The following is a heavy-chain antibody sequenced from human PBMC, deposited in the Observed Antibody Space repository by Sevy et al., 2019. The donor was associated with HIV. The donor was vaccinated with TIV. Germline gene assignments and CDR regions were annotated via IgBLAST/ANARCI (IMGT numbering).Heavy chain of an antibody. CDR3: ARDRYAGPNMSYLDY. J-gene: IGHJ4*02. CDR2: ISYDGSDK. V-gene: IGHV3-30*04. Sequence: GGSLRLSCAASGFTFSSYTMHWVRQAPGKGLEWVALISYDGSDKYYGDSVKGRFTISRDNSKNTLYLQMNSLTPGDTAVYYFARDRYAGPNMSYLDYWAQGTRVTVSS. CDR1: GFTFSSYT. D-gene: IGHD2-21*01.